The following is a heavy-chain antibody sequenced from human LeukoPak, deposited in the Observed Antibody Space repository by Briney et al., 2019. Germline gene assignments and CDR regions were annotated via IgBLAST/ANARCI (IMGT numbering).Heavy chain of an antibody. V-gene: IGHV3-74*01. J-gene: IGHJ4*02. Sequence: GGSLRLSCAASVFTFSTYWMHWVRQAPGKGLVWVSRIYDDGSRTNYADSVKGRLTISRDNAKNTLYLQVNSLRAEDTAVYYCARGHSSGCYTDYWGQGILVTVSS. CDR2: IYDDGSRT. CDR1: VFTFSTYW. CDR3: ARGHSSGCYTDY. D-gene: IGHD6-19*01.